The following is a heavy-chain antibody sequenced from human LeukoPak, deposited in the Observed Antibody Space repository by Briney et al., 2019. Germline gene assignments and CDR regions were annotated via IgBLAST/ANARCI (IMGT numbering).Heavy chain of an antibody. CDR3: RLLAYSYGMDV. CDR2: IYYSGST. V-gene: IGHV4-39*01. CDR1: GGSISSSSYY. Sequence: SETLSLTCTVSGGSISSSSYYWGWIRQPPGKGLEWIGSIYYSGSTYYNPSLKSRVTISVDTSKNQFSLKLSSVTAADTAVYYCRLLAYSYGMDVWGPGTTVTVAS. J-gene: IGHJ6*02.